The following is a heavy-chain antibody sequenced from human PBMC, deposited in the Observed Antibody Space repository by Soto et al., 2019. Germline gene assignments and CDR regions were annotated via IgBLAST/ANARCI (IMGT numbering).Heavy chain of an antibody. V-gene: IGHV3-11*01. D-gene: IGHD2-21*01. CDR2: ISSSGSMT. J-gene: IGHJ6*02. Sequence: PGGSLRLSCAASGFTFSDYYMSWIRQAPGKGLEWVSYISSSGSMTYYGDSVKGRFTISRDNAKNSLSLQMNSLRAEDTAVYYCARAVWRYYDMDVWGQGTTVTVSS. CDR1: GFTFSDYY. CDR3: ARAVWRYYDMDV.